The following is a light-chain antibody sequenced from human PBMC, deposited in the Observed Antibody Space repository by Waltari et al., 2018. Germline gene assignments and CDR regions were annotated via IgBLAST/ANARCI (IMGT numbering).Light chain of an antibody. CDR1: SSDVGGYNY. CDR2: DVS. V-gene: IGLV2-14*03. CDR3: SSYTSSSTLVV. J-gene: IGLJ2*01. Sequence: QSALTQPASVSGSPGQSITISCTGTSSDVGGYNYVSWYQQHPGKAPKLMIYDVSKQPSGVSNRVAGSQSGNTASLTISGLQDEDEADYYCSSYTSSSTLVVFGGGTKLTVL.